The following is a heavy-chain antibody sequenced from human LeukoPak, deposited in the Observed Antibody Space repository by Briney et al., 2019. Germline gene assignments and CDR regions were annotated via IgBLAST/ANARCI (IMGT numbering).Heavy chain of an antibody. J-gene: IGHJ4*02. V-gene: IGHV4-59*01. CDR2: IYYSGSN. CDR1: GGSISSYY. D-gene: IGHD3-22*01. Sequence: SETLSLTCTVSGGSISSYYWSWIRQPPGKGLEWTGYIYYSGSNNYNPSLKSRVTISVDASKNQFSLRLNSVTAADTAVYYCAREGYYYAGSGYYYLDYWGQGTLVTVSS. CDR3: AREGYYYAGSGYYYLDY.